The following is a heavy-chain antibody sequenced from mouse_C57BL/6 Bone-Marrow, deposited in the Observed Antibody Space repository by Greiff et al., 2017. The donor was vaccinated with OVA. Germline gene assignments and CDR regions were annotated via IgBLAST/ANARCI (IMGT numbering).Heavy chain of an antibody. Sequence: EVHLVESGGGLVKPGGSLKLSCAASGFTFSDYGMHWVRQAPEKGLEWVAYISSGSSTIYYADTVKGRFTISRDNAKNTLFLQMTSLRSEDTAMYYCARTYGNYPDYWGQGTTLTVSS. V-gene: IGHV5-17*01. CDR1: GFTFSDYG. D-gene: IGHD2-1*01. J-gene: IGHJ2*01. CDR3: ARTYGNYPDY. CDR2: ISSGSSTI.